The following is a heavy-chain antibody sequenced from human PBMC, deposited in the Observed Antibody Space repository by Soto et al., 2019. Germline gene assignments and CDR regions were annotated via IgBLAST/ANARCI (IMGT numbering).Heavy chain of an antibody. V-gene: IGHV4-34*01. D-gene: IGHD6-6*01. J-gene: IGHJ6*02. Sequence: SETLSLTCAVYGGSFSGYYWGWIRQPPGKGLEWIGEINHSGSTNYNPSLKSRVTISVDTSKNQFSLKLSSVTAADTAVYYCARSSVWIGYYYYGMDVWGQGTTVTVSS. CDR3: ARSSVWIGYYYYGMDV. CDR2: INHSGST. CDR1: GGSFSGYY.